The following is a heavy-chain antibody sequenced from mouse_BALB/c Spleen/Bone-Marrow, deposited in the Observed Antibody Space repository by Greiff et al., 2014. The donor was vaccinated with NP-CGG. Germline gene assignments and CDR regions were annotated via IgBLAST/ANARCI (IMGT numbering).Heavy chain of an antibody. CDR3: SKGYYDKGRFPY. V-gene: IGHV1S81*02. CDR1: GYTFSSYW. J-gene: IGHJ3*01. D-gene: IGHD2-4*01. Sequence: VQLKESGAGLVKPGASVKLSCAASGYTFSSYWMNWVRQRPGQGLEWIGEINPGNGRTNYNETFKSGTTLTVDKSSSTAYLQLISLTTEDSAVYYFSKGYYDKGRFPYWDQGTLVIVSA. CDR2: INPGNGRT.